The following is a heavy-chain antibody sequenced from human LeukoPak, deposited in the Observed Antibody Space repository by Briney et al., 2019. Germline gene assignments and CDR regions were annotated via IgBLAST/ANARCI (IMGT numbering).Heavy chain of an antibody. Sequence: ASVKVSCKASGYTFTGYYMHWVRQARGQGLEWMGWINPNSGGTNYAQKFQGRVTMTRDTSISTAYMELSRLRSDDTAVYYCAVGSGPPYYYYYMDVWGKGTTVTVSS. CDR2: INPNSGGT. CDR1: GYTFTGYY. D-gene: IGHD1-26*01. J-gene: IGHJ6*03. CDR3: AVGSGPPYYYYYMDV. V-gene: IGHV1-2*02.